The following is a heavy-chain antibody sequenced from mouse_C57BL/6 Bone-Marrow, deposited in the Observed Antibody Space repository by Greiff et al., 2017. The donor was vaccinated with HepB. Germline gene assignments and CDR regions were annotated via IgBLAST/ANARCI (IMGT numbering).Heavy chain of an antibody. CDR3: ARRWLNSYAMDY. J-gene: IGHJ4*01. V-gene: IGHV5-17*01. CDR1: GFTFSDYG. D-gene: IGHD2-3*01. Sequence: EVKLMESGGGLVKPGGSLKLSCAASGFTFSDYGMHWVRQAPENGLEWVAYISSCSSTIYYADTVKGRFTISRDNAKNTLFMQMTSLRSEDTAIYYCARRWLNSYAMDYWGQGTSVTVSS. CDR2: ISSCSSTI.